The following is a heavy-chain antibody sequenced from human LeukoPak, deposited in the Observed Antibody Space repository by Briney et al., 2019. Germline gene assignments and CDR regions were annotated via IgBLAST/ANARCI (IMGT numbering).Heavy chain of an antibody. CDR1: GFTFSSYA. CDR3: AKAKRATVTTGYYFDY. J-gene: IGHJ4*02. V-gene: IGHV3-23*01. Sequence: GGSLRLSCAASGFTFSSYAMSWVRQAPGKGLEWVSAISGSGGSTYYADSVKGRFTISGDNSKNTLYLQMNSLRAEDTAVYYCAKAKRATVTTGYYFDYWGQGTLVTVSS. CDR2: ISGSGGST. D-gene: IGHD4-11*01.